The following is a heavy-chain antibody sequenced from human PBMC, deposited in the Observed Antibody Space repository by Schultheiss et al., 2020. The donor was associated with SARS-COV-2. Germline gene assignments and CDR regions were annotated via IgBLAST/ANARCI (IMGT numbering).Heavy chain of an antibody. CDR1: GGSISSYY. Sequence: SETLSLTCTVSGGSISSYYWSWIRQPPGKGLEWIGYIYYSGSAYYNPSLKSRVTISVDTSKNQFSLKLSSVTAADTAVYYCARDYDILTGYYPRGRYYGMDVWGQGTTVTVSS. V-gene: IGHV4-59*12. J-gene: IGHJ6*02. CDR3: ARDYDILTGYYPRGRYYGMDV. CDR2: IYYSGSA. D-gene: IGHD3-9*01.